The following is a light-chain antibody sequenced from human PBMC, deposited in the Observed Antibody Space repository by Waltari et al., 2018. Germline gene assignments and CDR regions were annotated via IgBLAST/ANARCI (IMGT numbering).Light chain of an antibody. CDR2: GAS. CDR1: ESVSNTY. Sequence: EIVLTQSPGTLSLSPGERATLSCRPSESVSNTYLAWYQQKPGQAPRLLIYGASSRATGIPDRFSGSGSGTDFTLIISRLEPEDFAVYFCQQYRDSPETFGQGTKVEIK. CDR3: QQYRDSPET. J-gene: IGKJ1*01. V-gene: IGKV3-20*01.